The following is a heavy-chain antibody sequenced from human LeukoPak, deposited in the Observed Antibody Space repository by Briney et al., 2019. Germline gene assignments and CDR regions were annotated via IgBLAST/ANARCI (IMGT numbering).Heavy chain of an antibody. CDR3: ASHSSSFPDPR. D-gene: IGHD6-6*01. CDR2: IIPSGGST. Sequence: GASVKVSCKASGYTFTSYYMHWVRQAPGQGLEWMGIIIPSGGSTSYAQKFQGRVTMTRDTSTSTVYMELSSLRSEDTAVYYCASHSSSFPDPRWGQGTLVTVSS. V-gene: IGHV1-46*01. J-gene: IGHJ4*02. CDR1: GYTFTSYY.